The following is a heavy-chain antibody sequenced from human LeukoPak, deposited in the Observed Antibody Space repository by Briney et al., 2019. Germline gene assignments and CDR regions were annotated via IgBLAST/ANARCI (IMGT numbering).Heavy chain of an antibody. CDR1: GGTFSSYA. CDR2: VIPIFGTA. V-gene: IGHV1-69*06. Sequence: GASVKVSCKASGGTFSSYAISWVRQAPGQGLEWMGGVIPIFGTANYAQKFQGRVTITADKSTSTAYMELSSLRSEDTAVYYCARSAVADTYYFDYWGQGTLVTVSS. D-gene: IGHD6-19*01. CDR3: ARSAVADTYYFDY. J-gene: IGHJ4*02.